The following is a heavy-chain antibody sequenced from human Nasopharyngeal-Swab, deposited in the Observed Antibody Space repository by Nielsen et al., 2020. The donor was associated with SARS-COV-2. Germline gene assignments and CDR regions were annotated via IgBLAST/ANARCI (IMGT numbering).Heavy chain of an antibody. J-gene: IGHJ6*03. Sequence: GGSLRLSCAASGFTFSRFGMGWVRQAPGKGLEWVSAISASGVTTYYADSVKGRFTISRDNSKNTLYLQMNSLRAEDTAVYYCARGNTAMVTDYYYYMDVWGKGTTVTVSS. CDR2: ISASGVTT. CDR3: ARGNTAMVTDYYYYMDV. V-gene: IGHV3-23*01. CDR1: GFTFSRFG. D-gene: IGHD5-18*01.